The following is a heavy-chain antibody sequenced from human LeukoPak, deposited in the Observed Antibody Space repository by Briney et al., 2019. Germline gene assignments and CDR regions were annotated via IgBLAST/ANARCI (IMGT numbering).Heavy chain of an antibody. V-gene: IGHV4-4*07. CDR1: GGSISSYY. CDR3: ARGRIVVVVAASRAEYFQH. D-gene: IGHD2-15*01. Sequence: SETLSLTCTVSGGSISSYYWSWIRQPAGKGLEWIGRIYTSGSTNYNPSLKSRVTISVDTSKNQFSLKLSSVTAADTAVYYCARGRIVVVVAASRAEYFQHWGQGTLVTVSS. CDR2: IYTSGST. J-gene: IGHJ1*01.